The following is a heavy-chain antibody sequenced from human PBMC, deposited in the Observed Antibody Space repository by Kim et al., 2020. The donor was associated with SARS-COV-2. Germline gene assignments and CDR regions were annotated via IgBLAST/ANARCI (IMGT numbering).Heavy chain of an antibody. D-gene: IGHD4-17*01. J-gene: IGHJ6*02. V-gene: IGHV3-23*03. CDR2: SVSDGSST. CDR1: GFTLSGYA. Sequence: GGSLRLSCAASGFTLSGYAMSWVRQAPGKGLEWVSLSVSDGSSTDYADSVKGRFTISRDNSKNTLYLQMSSLRAEDTAVYYCVKDQIYGDGRCGMDVWGQGTTVTVSS. CDR3: VKDQIYGDGRCGMDV.